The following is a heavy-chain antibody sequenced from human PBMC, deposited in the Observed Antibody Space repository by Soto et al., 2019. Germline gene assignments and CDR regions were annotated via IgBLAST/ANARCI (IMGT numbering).Heavy chain of an antibody. Sequence: EVQLVESGGGLVQPGGSLRLTCAASGFPFSIYSMNWVRQAPGKGLEWSSYITSDTNTIKYADSVKGRFTISRDNAKNLVYLQMKSVRDEDTAVYFCARSVEGHFDYWGQGNVVTVSS. CDR3: ARSVEGHFDY. J-gene: IGHJ4*02. CDR1: GFPFSIYS. D-gene: IGHD6-19*01. V-gene: IGHV3-48*02. CDR2: ITSDTNTI.